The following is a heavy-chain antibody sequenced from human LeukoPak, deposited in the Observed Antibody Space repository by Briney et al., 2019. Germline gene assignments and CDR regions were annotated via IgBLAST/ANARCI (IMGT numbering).Heavy chain of an antibody. CDR2: ISGSGGST. J-gene: IGHJ4*02. CDR1: GFTFSSYA. Sequence: GGSLRLSCAASGFTFSSYAMSWVRQAPGKGLEWVSAISGSGGSTYYTDTVKGRFTISRDNSKNTLYLQMNSLRAEDTAVYYCATVPAAILNYWGQGTLVTVSS. D-gene: IGHD2-2*02. CDR3: ATVPAAILNY. V-gene: IGHV3-23*01.